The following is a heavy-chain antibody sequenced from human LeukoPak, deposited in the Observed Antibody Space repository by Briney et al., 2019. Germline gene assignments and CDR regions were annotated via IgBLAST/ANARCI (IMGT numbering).Heavy chain of an antibody. Sequence: GGSLRLSCAASGFTFSSYAMSWVRQAPGKGLEWVSAISGSGGSTYYAGSVKGRFTISRDNSKNTLYLQMNSLRAEDTALYYCAKDRSCTNDICHGDFDYWGQGTLVTVSS. CDR2: ISGSGGST. CDR1: GFTFSSYA. J-gene: IGHJ4*02. V-gene: IGHV3-23*01. CDR3: AKDRSCTNDICHGDFDY. D-gene: IGHD2-8*01.